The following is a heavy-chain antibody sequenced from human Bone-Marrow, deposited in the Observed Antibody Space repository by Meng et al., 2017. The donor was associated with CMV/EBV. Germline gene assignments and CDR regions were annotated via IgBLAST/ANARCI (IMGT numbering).Heavy chain of an antibody. V-gene: IGHV3-33*06. CDR2: ISYDGIDE. CDR1: GFTFSSYD. J-gene: IGHJ4*02. CDR3: AKDLDTTNLFEVDY. D-gene: IGHD1-14*01. Sequence: SLRLSCAASGFTFSSYDMHWVRQAPGKGLTWVAVISYDGIDEYYADSVKGRFTISRDNSKDTLYLQMNSLRADDTAVYYCAKDLDTTNLFEVDYWGQGTLVTVSS.